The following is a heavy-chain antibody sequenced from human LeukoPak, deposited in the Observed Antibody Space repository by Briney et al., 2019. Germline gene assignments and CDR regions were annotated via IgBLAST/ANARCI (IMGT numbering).Heavy chain of an antibody. D-gene: IGHD5-12*01. J-gene: IGHJ4*02. CDR3: ARAPPRGYSGYDYRRYFDY. CDR1: GGSFSGYY. Sequence: SQTLSLTCAVYGGSFSGYYWSWIRQPPGKGLEWIGEINHSGSTNYNPSLNSRVTISVDASKNQFSLKLSSVTAADTAVYYCARAPPRGYSGYDYRRYFDYWGQGTLVTVSS. V-gene: IGHV4-34*01. CDR2: INHSGST.